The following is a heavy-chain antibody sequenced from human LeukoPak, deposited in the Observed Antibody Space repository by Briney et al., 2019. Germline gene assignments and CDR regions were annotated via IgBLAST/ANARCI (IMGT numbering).Heavy chain of an antibody. CDR3: ARYGHGSIVS. Sequence: SETLSLTCTVSGGSISSYFWSWIRQPAGKGLEWIGRVYGSGNTNYNPSLKSRVTISADKSKNQFSLKLSSVTAADTAMYYCARYGHGSIVSWGPGTQVTVSS. CDR1: GGSISSYF. J-gene: IGHJ4*02. D-gene: IGHD3-10*01. V-gene: IGHV4-4*07. CDR2: VYGSGNT.